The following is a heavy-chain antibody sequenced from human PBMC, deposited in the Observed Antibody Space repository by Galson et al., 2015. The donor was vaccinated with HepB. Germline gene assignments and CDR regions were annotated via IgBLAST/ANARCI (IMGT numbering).Heavy chain of an antibody. V-gene: IGHV3-74*01. CDR3: VKDYAAARTYDS. CDR1: GFTFSDHW. Sequence: SLRLSCAASGFTFSDHWMQWVRQPPGKGLMFVSRINTDGAIANYSDSVKGRFTISRDNAKGTPYLQMNSLRVEDTAVYYCVKDYAAARTYDSWGQGTLVTVSS. D-gene: IGHD6-13*01. CDR2: INTDGAIA. J-gene: IGHJ4*02.